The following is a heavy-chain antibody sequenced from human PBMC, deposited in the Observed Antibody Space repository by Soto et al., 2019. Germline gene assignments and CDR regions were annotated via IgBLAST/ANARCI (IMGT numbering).Heavy chain of an antibody. CDR2: INPNSGGT. Sequence: ASVKVSCKASGYTFTGYYMHWVRQAPGQGLEWMGWINPNSGGTNYAQKFQGWVTMTRETSISTAYMELGRLRSDDTAVYYCARGLGYSGYGPSGSDWFDPWGQGTLVTVSS. V-gene: IGHV1-2*04. D-gene: IGHD5-12*01. J-gene: IGHJ5*02. CDR3: ARGLGYSGYGPSGSDWFDP. CDR1: GYTFTGYY.